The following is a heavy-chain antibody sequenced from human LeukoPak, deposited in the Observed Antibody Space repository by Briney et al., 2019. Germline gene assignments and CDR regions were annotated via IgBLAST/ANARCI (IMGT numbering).Heavy chain of an antibody. J-gene: IGHJ3*02. D-gene: IGHD3-22*01. V-gene: IGHV1-69*13. Sequence: GASVKVSCKASGGTFSSYAISWVRQAPGQGLEWMGGIIPIFGTANYAQKFQGRVTITADESTSTAYMELSSLRSEDTAVYYCAREADSSGYYPRDAFDIWGQGTMVTVSS. CDR3: AREADSSGYYPRDAFDI. CDR1: GGTFSSYA. CDR2: IIPIFGTA.